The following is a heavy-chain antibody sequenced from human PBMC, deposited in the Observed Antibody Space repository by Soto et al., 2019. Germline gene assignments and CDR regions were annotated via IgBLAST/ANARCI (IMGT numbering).Heavy chain of an antibody. Sequence: EVQLVESGGGLVQPGGSLRLSCAASGFTVSSNYMSWVRQAPGKGLEWVSVIYSGGSTYYADSVKGRFTISRDNSMNTLYLQMNSLRAEDTAVYYCARRYSSSWSFDPWGQGTLVTVSS. CDR3: ARRYSSSWSFDP. J-gene: IGHJ5*02. D-gene: IGHD6-13*01. V-gene: IGHV3-66*04. CDR1: GFTVSSNY. CDR2: IYSGGST.